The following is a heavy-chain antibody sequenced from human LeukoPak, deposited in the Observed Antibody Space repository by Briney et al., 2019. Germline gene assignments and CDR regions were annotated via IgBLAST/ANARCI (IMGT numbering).Heavy chain of an antibody. J-gene: IGHJ4*02. D-gene: IGHD5-12*01. Sequence: ASVKVSCKASGYTFISYGISWVRQAPGQGLEWMGWISTYNGNTNYAQKLQGRVTMTTDTSTSTAYMELRSLRSDDTAVYYCARKGGESGYDFTFDYWGQGTLVTVSS. V-gene: IGHV1-18*01. CDR3: ARKGGESGYDFTFDY. CDR2: ISTYNGNT. CDR1: GYTFISYG.